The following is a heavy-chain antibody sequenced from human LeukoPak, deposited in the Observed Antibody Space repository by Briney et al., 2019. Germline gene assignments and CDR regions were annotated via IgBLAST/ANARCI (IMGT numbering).Heavy chain of an antibody. Sequence: SETLSLTCTVSGGSISSYYWSWIRQPAGKGLEWIGRIYTSGSTNYNPSLKSRVTMSVDTSKNQFSLKLSSVTAADTAVYYCARETSIVVVPAATYDAFDIWGQGTMVTVSS. CDR1: GGSISSYY. CDR2: IYTSGST. V-gene: IGHV4-4*07. J-gene: IGHJ3*02. D-gene: IGHD2-2*01. CDR3: ARETSIVVVPAATYDAFDI.